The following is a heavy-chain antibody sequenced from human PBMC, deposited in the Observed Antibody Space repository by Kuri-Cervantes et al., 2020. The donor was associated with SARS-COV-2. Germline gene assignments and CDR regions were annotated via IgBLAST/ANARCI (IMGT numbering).Heavy chain of an antibody. V-gene: IGHV4-59*01. CDR1: GGSISSYY. J-gene: IGHJ4*02. D-gene: IGHD2-15*01. Sequence: SETLSLTCTVSGGSISSYYWSWIRQPPGKGLEWIGYIYYSGSTNYNPSLKSRVTISVDTSKNQFSLKLSSVTAADTAVYYCAREHEYCSGGSCYGYWGQGTLVTV. CDR3: AREHEYCSGGSCYGY. CDR2: IYYSGST.